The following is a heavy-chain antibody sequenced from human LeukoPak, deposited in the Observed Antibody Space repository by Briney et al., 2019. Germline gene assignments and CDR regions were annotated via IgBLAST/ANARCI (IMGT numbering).Heavy chain of an antibody. CDR2: ISGSGGGT. D-gene: IGHD2-15*01. CDR3: AKGDDIVVVVAATASFDY. J-gene: IGHJ4*02. Sequence: GGSLRLSCAASGFTFSSYAMSWVRQAPGKGLEWVSAISGSGGGTYYADSVKGRFTISRDNSKNTLYLQMNSLRAEDTAVYYCAKGDDIVVVVAATASFDYWGQGTLVTVSS. V-gene: IGHV3-23*01. CDR1: GFTFSSYA.